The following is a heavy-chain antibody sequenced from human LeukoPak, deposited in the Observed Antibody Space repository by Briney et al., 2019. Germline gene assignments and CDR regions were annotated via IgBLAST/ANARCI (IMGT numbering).Heavy chain of an antibody. Sequence: GGSLRLSCAASGFTFSSYAMSWVRQAPGKGLEWVSAISGSGGSTYYADSVKGRFTISRDNSKNTLYLQMNSLRAEDTAVYYCAKTLYSSTTHYYYYGMDVWGQGTTVTVSS. D-gene: IGHD2-2*01. V-gene: IGHV3-23*01. CDR1: GFTFSSYA. CDR2: ISGSGGST. CDR3: AKTLYSSTTHYYYYGMDV. J-gene: IGHJ6*02.